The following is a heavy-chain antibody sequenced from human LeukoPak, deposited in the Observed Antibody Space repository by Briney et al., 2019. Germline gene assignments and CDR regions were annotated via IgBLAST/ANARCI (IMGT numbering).Heavy chain of an antibody. V-gene: IGHV3-21*01. J-gene: IGHJ3*02. Sequence: NSGGSLRLSCAASGFTFSSYTMNWVRQAPGKGLEWVSSITSSSSYIYYADSVKGRFTISRDNAKNSLYLQMNSLRVEDTAVYYCARVFGSGGAFDIWGQGTMVTVSS. D-gene: IGHD2-15*01. CDR2: ITSSSSYI. CDR1: GFTFSSYT. CDR3: ARVFGSGGAFDI.